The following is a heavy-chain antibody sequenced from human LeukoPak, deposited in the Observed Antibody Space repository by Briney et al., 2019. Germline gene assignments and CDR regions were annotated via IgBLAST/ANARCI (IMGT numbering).Heavy chain of an antibody. J-gene: IGHJ5*02. CDR2: ISSGYPTI. CDR3: AGGFLVVPVVKGWTCLTP. D-gene: IGHD3/OR15-3a*01. CDR1: GFTFSSYS. V-gene: IGHV3-48*04. Sequence: PGGSLRLSCAASGFTFSSYSINWVRQAPGKGLEWVSYISSGYPTIYYADSVKGRFTISRDNAKNSLYLQMNSLRAEDTALYYCAGGFLVVPVVKGWTCLTPWGKGTLVTV.